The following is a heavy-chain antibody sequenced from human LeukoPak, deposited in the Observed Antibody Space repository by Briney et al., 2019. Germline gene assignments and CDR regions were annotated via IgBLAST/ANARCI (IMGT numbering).Heavy chain of an antibody. Sequence: GGSLRLSCAASGFTFSSYGMSWVRQAPGKGLEWVSALSGSGGSTYYSESVKGRFTISRDNSKNRLYLRINSLRADDTAVYYCAKESTVTPGNVNWFDPWGQGTLVTVSS. CDR3: AKESTVTPGNVNWFDP. V-gene: IGHV3-23*01. D-gene: IGHD4-17*01. CDR1: GFTFSSYG. J-gene: IGHJ5*02. CDR2: LSGSGGST.